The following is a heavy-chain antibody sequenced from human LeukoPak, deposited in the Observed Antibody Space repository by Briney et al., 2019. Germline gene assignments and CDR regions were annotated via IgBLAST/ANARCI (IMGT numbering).Heavy chain of an antibody. CDR1: GFTFSRYA. Sequence: PGWSVRLSCAASGFTFSRYAMSWVRQAPGTGLEWVSAICGSGGSTYYADSVKGRFTISRDNSKTTLYLQMNSLRAEDTAVYYCAKSYDCWSGYVDAFDIWGQGTMVTVSS. V-gene: IGHV3-23*01. D-gene: IGHD3-3*01. CDR3: AKSYDCWSGYVDAFDI. J-gene: IGHJ3*02. CDR2: ICGSGGST.